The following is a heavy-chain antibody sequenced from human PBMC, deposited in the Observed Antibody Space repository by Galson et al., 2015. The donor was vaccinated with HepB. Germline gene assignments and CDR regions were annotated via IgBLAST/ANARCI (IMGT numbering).Heavy chain of an antibody. CDR1: GFTFSSYS. D-gene: IGHD5-24*01. CDR2: ISSSSSTI. V-gene: IGHV3-48*04. Sequence: SLRLSCAASGFTFSSYSMNWVRQAPGKGLEWVSYISSSSSTIYYADSVEGRFTISRDNAKNSLYLQMNSLRAEDTAVYYCARKMATIMRYYYGMDVWGQGTRSPSP. J-gene: IGHJ6*02. CDR3: ARKMATIMRYYYGMDV.